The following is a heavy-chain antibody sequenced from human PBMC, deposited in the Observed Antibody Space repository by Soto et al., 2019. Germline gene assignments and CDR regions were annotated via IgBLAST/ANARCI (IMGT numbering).Heavy chain of an antibody. Sequence: KGLEWIGSISYSGRTYYNPSLKSRVSISVDTSKNQFSLKLSSVTAADTAVYYCARHDSSGYYYRYYYYYGMDVWGQGTTVTVSS. J-gene: IGHJ6*02. CDR2: ISYSGRT. D-gene: IGHD3-22*01. V-gene: IGHV4-39*01. CDR3: ARHDSSGYYYRYYYYYGMDV.